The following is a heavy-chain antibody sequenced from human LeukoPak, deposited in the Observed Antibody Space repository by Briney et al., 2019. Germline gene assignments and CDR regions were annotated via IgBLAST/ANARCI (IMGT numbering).Heavy chain of an antibody. CDR1: GFTVSSNY. CDR3: ASYSSGYYSSWLDY. D-gene: IGHD3-22*01. J-gene: IGHJ4*02. CDR2: IYSGGST. V-gene: IGHV3-53*01. Sequence: PGGSLRLSCAASGFTVSSNYMSWVRQAPGKGLEWVSVIYSGGSTYYADSVKGRFTISRDNSKNTLYLQMNSLRAEDTAVYYCASYSSGYYSSWLDYWGQGTLVTVSS.